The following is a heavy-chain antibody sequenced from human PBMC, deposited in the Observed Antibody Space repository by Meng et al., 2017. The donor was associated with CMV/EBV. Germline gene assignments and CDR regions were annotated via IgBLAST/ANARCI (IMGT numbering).Heavy chain of an antibody. Sequence: GGSLRLSCAASGFTFSNAWMSWVRQAPGKGLEWFGRIKSKTDGGTTDYAAPVKGRFTISRDDSKNTLYLQMNSLKTEDTAVYYCTTEEIYGSNYWGQGTLVIVSS. V-gene: IGHV3-15*01. CDR3: TTEEIYGSNY. D-gene: IGHD5-12*01. J-gene: IGHJ4*02. CDR2: IKSKTDGGTT. CDR1: GFTFSNAW.